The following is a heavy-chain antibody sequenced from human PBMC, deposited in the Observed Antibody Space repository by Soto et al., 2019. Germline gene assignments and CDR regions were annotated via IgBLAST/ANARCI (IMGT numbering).Heavy chain of an antibody. V-gene: IGHV2-26*01. CDR3: TRSPGKWFSDDYYFGMVV. J-gene: IGHJ6*02. D-gene: IGHD2-8*01. Sequence: QVTLKESGPVLLKPTETLTLTCTVSGFSLTTPRLGVSWVRQPPGKALEGLAHIFSDDDKPYNTSLQCRLTISQATSKRQVVLSMTHVEPADTATYYCTRSPGKWFSDDYYFGMVVWGQGATVTVSS. CDR1: GFSLTTPRLG. CDR2: IFSDDDK.